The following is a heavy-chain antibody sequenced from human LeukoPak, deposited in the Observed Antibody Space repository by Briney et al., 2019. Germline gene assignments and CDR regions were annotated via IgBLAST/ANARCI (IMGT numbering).Heavy chain of an antibody. J-gene: IGHJ4*02. CDR2: IRSKAYGGTT. CDR1: GFTFGDYA. V-gene: IGHV3-49*03. CDR3: TSRGSGSYYDY. D-gene: IGHD3-10*01. Sequence: GGSLRLSCTASGFTFGDYAMSWFRQAPGKGLEWVGFIRSKAYGGTTEYAASVKGRFTISRDDSKSIAYLQMNSLKTEDTAVYYCTSRGSGSYYDYWGQGTLVTVSS.